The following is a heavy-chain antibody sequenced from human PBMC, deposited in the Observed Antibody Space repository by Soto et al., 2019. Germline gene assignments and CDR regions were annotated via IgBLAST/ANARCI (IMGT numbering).Heavy chain of an antibody. CDR2: IGSTGSYS. Sequence: PGGSLRLSCAASGFTFSSYTMNWVRQAPGKGLEWVSSIGSTGSYSYSADSLRGRVTISRDNAKNSLFLEITNLKADDSTTYDCARVRLPHYSYPYNMDVWGQGTAVTVSS. V-gene: IGHV3-21*06. D-gene: IGHD2-15*01. J-gene: IGHJ6*03. CDR3: ARVRLPHYSYPYNMDV. CDR1: GFTFSSYT.